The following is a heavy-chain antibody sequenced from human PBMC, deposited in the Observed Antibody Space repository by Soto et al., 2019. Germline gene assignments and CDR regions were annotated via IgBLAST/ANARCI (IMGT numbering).Heavy chain of an antibody. CDR1: GFTFSSYW. CDR2: INNDGSST. V-gene: IGHV3-74*01. Sequence: EVQLVESEGGLVQPGGSLSIACSASGFTFSSYWMRWVRQAPGKGLVWVSHINNDGSSTIYADSVRGRFTISRDNAKNTLYLEMNGLRAEDTAVYLCARDARYYYMDVWGKGTTVTVSS. D-gene: IGHD6-6*01. CDR3: ARDARYYYMDV. J-gene: IGHJ6*03.